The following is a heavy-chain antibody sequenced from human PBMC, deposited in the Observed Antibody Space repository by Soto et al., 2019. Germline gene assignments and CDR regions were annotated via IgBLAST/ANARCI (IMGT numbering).Heavy chain of an antibody. D-gene: IGHD5-12*01. Sequence: GGSLRLSCAASGFTFSSYWMHWVRQAPGKGLVWVSRINSDGSSTSYADSVKGRFTISRDNAKNTLYLQMNSLRAEDTALYYCSSGVIRDGYNYLDPWGQGTLVTVSS. V-gene: IGHV3-74*01. J-gene: IGHJ5*02. CDR1: GFTFSSYW. CDR3: SSGVIRDGYNYLDP. CDR2: INSDGSST.